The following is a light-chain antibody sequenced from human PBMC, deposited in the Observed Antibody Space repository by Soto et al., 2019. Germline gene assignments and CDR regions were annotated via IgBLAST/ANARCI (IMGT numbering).Light chain of an antibody. Sequence: DIQMTQSPSSLSASVGDRVTITCQASQDIRKYLNWYQHKPGRPPKLLIHDASVLEPGVPLRFSGSGSGTDFTLIINSLQTEDGATYYCQQYDGLPSFGQGTRVEI. CDR1: QDIRKY. CDR3: QQYDGLPS. CDR2: DAS. J-gene: IGKJ5*01. V-gene: IGKV1-33*01.